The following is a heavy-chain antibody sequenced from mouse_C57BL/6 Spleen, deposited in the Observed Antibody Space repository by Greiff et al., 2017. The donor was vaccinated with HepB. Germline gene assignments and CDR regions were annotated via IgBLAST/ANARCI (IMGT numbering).Heavy chain of an antibody. Sequence: EVKLVESGGGLVKPGGSLKLSCAASGFTFSSYTMSWVRQTPEKRLEWVATISCGGGNTYYPDSVKGRFTISRDNAKNTLYLQMSSLRSEATALYYCAIQEDGGAMDYWGQGPSVTVSS. D-gene: IGHD1-1*02. CDR3: AIQEDGGAMDY. CDR1: GFTFSSYT. CDR2: ISCGGGNT. V-gene: IGHV5-9*01. J-gene: IGHJ4*01.